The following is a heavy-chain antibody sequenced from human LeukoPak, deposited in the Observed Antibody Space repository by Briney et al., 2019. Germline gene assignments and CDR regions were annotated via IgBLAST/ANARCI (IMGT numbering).Heavy chain of an antibody. CDR3: ARPLLVRKDYNSSPNYFDY. D-gene: IGHD5-24*01. Sequence: GGSLRLSCAASGLTVNSNYMNWVRQAPGKGLQWVSVIYSGGTTYYADSVKGRFTISRDNSKNTLYLQMNSLRAEDTAVYYCARPLLVRKDYNSSPNYFDYGGQETLATASS. CDR1: GLTVNSNY. V-gene: IGHV3-53*01. J-gene: IGHJ4*02. CDR2: IYSGGTT.